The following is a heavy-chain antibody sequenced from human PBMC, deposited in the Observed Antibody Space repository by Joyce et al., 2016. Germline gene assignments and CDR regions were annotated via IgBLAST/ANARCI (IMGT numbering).Heavy chain of an antibody. D-gene: IGHD4-17*01. CDR2: INPRGGSP. J-gene: IGHJ5*02. V-gene: IGHV1-46*01. CDR1: GYIFTRFY. CDR3: ARQMHDFGDYEAFDP. Sequence: QVQLVQSGAEMKRPGASVKVSCKTSGYIFTRFYMHWVRQAPVQGLEWMGIINPRGGSPTYAPKCRDRVTMTRDTSTTTVYLEMSSLRPEDTAVYYCARQMHDFGDYEAFDPWGQGTL.